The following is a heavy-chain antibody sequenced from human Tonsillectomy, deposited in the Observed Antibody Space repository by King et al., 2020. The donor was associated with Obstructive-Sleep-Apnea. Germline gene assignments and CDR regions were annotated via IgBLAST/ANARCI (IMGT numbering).Heavy chain of an antibody. CDR3: AKDLSSWYSDYPFDY. CDR1: GFTFSVYA. CDR2: ISGKGGDST. J-gene: IGHJ4*02. Sequence: VQLVQSGGGFVQTGGSLRLSCAASGFTFSVYAMNWVRQAPGKGLDWVSSISGKGGDSTYYADSVKGRFTISRDNSKNTLYLQMNSLRAEDTAVYYCAKDLSSWYSDYPFDYWGQGTLVTVSS. V-gene: IGHV3-23*04. D-gene: IGHD6-13*01.